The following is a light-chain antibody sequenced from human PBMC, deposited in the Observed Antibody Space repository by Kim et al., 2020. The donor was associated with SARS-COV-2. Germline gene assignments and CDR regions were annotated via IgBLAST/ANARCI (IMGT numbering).Light chain of an antibody. CDR1: ESVNSS. V-gene: IGKV3-15*01. Sequence: SMSPGERATLSGRDSESVNSSVAWYEQTPGKAPRLLIYGASTRATGIPTRLRGSGSGTEFTLTNSSLQSEDFAVYYRKQCNKWPYTCGQGTKLE. J-gene: IGKJ2*01. CDR3: KQCNKWPYT. CDR2: GAS.